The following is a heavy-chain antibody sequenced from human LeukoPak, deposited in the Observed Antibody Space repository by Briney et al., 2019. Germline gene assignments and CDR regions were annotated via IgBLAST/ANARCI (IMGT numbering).Heavy chain of an antibody. Sequence: GGSLTLSCAASGFTFSSYAMSWVRQAPGKGLEWVSAISGSGGSTYYADSVKGRFTISRDNSKNTLYLQMNSLRAEDTAVYYCAIQDSSGYYYALFDYWGQGTLVTASS. V-gene: IGHV3-23*01. CDR3: AIQDSSGYYYALFDY. CDR1: GFTFSSYA. D-gene: IGHD3-22*01. J-gene: IGHJ4*02. CDR2: ISGSGGST.